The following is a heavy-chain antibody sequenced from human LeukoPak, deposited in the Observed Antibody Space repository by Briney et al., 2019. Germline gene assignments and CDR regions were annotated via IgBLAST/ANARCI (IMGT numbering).Heavy chain of an antibody. CDR3: VKDTYSSNWAAFDY. J-gene: IGHJ4*02. Sequence: PGGSLRLSCSASGFTFSTYAMHWVRQAPGKGLEYVSAISSNGGNAYYADSAKGRFTISRDNSKNTLYLQMASLRPEDTALYYCVKDTYSSNWAAFDYWGRGTLVTVSS. CDR1: GFTFSTYA. V-gene: IGHV3-64D*06. D-gene: IGHD6-13*01. CDR2: ISSNGGNA.